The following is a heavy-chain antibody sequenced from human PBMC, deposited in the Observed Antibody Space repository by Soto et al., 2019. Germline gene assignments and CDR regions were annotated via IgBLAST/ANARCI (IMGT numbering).Heavy chain of an antibody. CDR2: INAGNGNT. V-gene: IGHV1-3*01. D-gene: IGHD6-19*01. CDR1: GYTFTSYA. Sequence: ASVKDSCKASGYTFTSYAMHWVRQAPGQRLAWMGWINAGNGNTKYSQKFQGRVTITRDTSASTAYLELSSLRSEDPAVYYCARPYSSGWYYFDYWGQGTLVTVSS. CDR3: ARPYSSGWYYFDY. J-gene: IGHJ4*02.